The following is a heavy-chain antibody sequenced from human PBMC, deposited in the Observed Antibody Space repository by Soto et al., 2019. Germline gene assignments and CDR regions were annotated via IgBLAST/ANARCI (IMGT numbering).Heavy chain of an antibody. CDR3: AREGLGGNYYGSRMDV. D-gene: IGHD3-10*01. Sequence: PSETLSLTCAVSGGSISSSNWWSWVRQPPGKGLEWIGETYHSGSTNYNPSLKSRVTISVDKSKNQFSLKLSSVTAADTAVYYCAREGLGGNYYGSRMDVWGQGTTVTVSS. CDR1: GGSISSSNW. V-gene: IGHV4-4*02. J-gene: IGHJ6*02. CDR2: TYHSGST.